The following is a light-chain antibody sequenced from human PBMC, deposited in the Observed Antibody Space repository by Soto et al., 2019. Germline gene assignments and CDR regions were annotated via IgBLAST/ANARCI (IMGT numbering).Light chain of an antibody. CDR2: DAS. J-gene: IGKJ1*01. CDR1: QNVNDY. V-gene: IGKV1-5*01. Sequence: IQMTHTPSTLSASVGDRVTINCRASQNVNDYLAWYQQKPGNSPKVLIYDASTLESGVPSRISGSGSGTEFTLTISSLQPDDFATYYCQQYTNYPWTFGQGTKVDIK. CDR3: QQYTNYPWT.